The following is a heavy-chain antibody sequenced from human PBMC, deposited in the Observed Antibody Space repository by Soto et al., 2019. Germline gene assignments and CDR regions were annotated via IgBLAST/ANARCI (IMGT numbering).Heavy chain of an antibody. CDR1: GFAFASYA. Sequence: VQLLESGGELVQAGGSLRLSCAASGFAFASYAMSWVRQTPGKGLEWVASVNVNGGGPYYADSVKGRFTISRDDSKNALYLQMNSLRAEDTAVYYCAKNYFFDNWGQGTLVSVS. D-gene: IGHD3-10*01. V-gene: IGHV3-23*01. CDR3: AKNYFFDN. J-gene: IGHJ4*02. CDR2: VNVNGGGP.